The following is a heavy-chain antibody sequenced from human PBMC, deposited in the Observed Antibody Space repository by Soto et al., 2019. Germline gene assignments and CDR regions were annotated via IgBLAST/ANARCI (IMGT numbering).Heavy chain of an antibody. V-gene: IGHV3-11*06. CDR3: ARDPVGVDSTFFFDS. J-gene: IGHJ4*02. Sequence: PGGSLRLSYAASGFTFSDYYMSWIRQAPGKGLEWVSYISSSTTYISYADSVRGRFTISRDNAKNSLYLQMSSLRADDTAVYYCARDPVGVDSTFFFDSWGQGTLVTVS. CDR1: GFTFSDYY. D-gene: IGHD2-21*01. CDR2: ISSSTTYI.